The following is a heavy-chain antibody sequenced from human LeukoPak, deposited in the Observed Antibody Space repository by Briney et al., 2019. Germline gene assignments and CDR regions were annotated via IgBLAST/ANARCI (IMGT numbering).Heavy chain of an antibody. Sequence: ASVKVSCKASGYTFTGYYMHWVRQAPGQGLEWMGWISAYNGNTNYAQKFQGRITMTTDTSTSTAYMDLRSLRSDDTAVYYCVRYSDSSGIPDYWGQGTLVIVSS. CDR3: VRYSDSSGIPDY. D-gene: IGHD3-22*01. V-gene: IGHV1-18*04. J-gene: IGHJ4*02. CDR1: GYTFTGYY. CDR2: ISAYNGNT.